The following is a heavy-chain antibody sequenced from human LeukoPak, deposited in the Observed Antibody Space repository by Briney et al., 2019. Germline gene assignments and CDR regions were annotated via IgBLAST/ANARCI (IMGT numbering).Heavy chain of an antibody. J-gene: IGHJ4*02. CDR1: GYTFTGYY. Sequence: AASVKVSCKASGYTFTGYYMHWVRQATGQGLEWMGRINPNSGGTNYAQKLQGRVTMTTDTSTSTAYMELRSLRSDDTAVYYCARDSVPRPFDYWGQGTLVTVSS. V-gene: IGHV1-2*06. CDR2: INPNSGGT. CDR3: ARDSVPRPFDY.